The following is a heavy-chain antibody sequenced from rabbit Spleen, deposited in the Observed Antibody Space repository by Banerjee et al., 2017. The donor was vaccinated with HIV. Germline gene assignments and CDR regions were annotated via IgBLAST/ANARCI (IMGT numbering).Heavy chain of an antibody. CDR1: GFSFSSSYW. CDR2: IAGGGSGIT. CDR3: ARDLSDTSNYGDL. J-gene: IGHJ3*01. D-gene: IGHD1-1*01. V-gene: IGHV1S45*01. Sequence: EQLEESGGDLVKPGASLTLTCTASGFSFSSSYWIYWVRQAPGKGLEWIACIAGGGSGITVYASWAKGRFTISKTSSTTVTLQTTSLTAADTATYFCARDLSDTSNYGDLWGQGTLVTVS.